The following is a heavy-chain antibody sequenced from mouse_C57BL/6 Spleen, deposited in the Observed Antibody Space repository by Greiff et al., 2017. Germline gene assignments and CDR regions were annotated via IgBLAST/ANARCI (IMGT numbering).Heavy chain of an antibody. D-gene: IGHD2-5*01. CDR1: GYSITSGYY. CDR2: ISYDGSN. CDR3: ARDYYSNPRFAY. J-gene: IGHJ3*01. V-gene: IGHV3-6*01. Sequence: VQLQQSGPGLVKPSQSLSLTCSVTGYSITSGYYWNWIRQFPGNKLEWMGYISYDGSNNYNPSLKNRISITRDTSKNQFFLKLNSVTTEDTATYYCARDYYSNPRFAYWGQGTLVTVSA.